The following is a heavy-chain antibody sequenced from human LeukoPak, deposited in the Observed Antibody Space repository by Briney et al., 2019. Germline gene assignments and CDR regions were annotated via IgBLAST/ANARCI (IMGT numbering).Heavy chain of an antibody. CDR1: GFTFSSYA. CDR2: ISGSGGST. J-gene: IGHJ6*03. Sequence: GGSLRLSCAASGFTFSSYAMSWARQAPGKGLEWVSAISGSGGSTYYADSVKGRFTISRDNSKNTLYLQMNSLRAEDTAVYYCAKGLYCSSTSCYLLYYYYYMDVWGKGTTVTVSS. CDR3: AKGLYCSSTSCYLLYYYYYMDV. D-gene: IGHD2-2*01. V-gene: IGHV3-23*01.